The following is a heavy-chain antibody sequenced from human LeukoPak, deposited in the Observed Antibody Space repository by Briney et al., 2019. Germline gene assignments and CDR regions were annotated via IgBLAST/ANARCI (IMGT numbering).Heavy chain of an antibody. Sequence: GGSLRLSCAASGFTFSSYGMHWVRQAPGKGLEWVAFIRYDGSNKYYADSVKGRFTISRDNSKNTLYLQMNSLRAENTAVYYCAKGLNSGWYLDYWGQGTLVTVSS. CDR3: AKGLNSGWYLDY. V-gene: IGHV3-30*02. CDR1: GFTFSSYG. J-gene: IGHJ4*02. CDR2: IRYDGSNK. D-gene: IGHD6-19*01.